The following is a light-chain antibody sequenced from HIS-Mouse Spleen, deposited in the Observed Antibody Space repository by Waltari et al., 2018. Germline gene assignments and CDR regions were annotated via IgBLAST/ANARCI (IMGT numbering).Light chain of an antibody. CDR3: NSRDSSGNHHVV. Sequence: SSELTQDPAVSVALGQTVRITCQGDSLRSYYASWYQQKPGQAPVLDIYVKNNRPSGIPDRFSGSSSGNTASLTITGAQAEDEADYYCNSRDSSGNHHVVFGGGTKLTVL. CDR2: VKN. V-gene: IGLV3-19*01. CDR1: SLRSYY. J-gene: IGLJ2*01.